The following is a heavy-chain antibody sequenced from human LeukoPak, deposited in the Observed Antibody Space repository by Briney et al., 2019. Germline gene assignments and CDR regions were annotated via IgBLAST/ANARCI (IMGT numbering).Heavy chain of an antibody. CDR3: ARGQFWSGYSI. V-gene: IGHV4-34*01. J-gene: IGHJ4*02. CDR2: INHGRST. D-gene: IGHD3-3*02. Sequence: SETLSLTCAVSGGSFSGYYWSWIRQPPGKGLEWIGEINHGRSTNYNPSLKSRVTMSVDTSMNQFSLKLSSVTAADTAIYYCARGQFWSGYSIWGQGALVTVSS. CDR1: GGSFSGYY.